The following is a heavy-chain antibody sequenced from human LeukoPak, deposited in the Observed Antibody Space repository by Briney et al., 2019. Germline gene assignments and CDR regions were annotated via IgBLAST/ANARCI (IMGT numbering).Heavy chain of an antibody. V-gene: IGHV3-15*01. CDR3: TTLRSLDY. D-gene: IGHD3-10*01. CDR1: GFGFSYAW. Sequence: GGSLRLSCAASGFGFSYAWMNWVRQAPGTGLEWVGRIISKTDGGITDYAAPVRGRFTISRDDSRNTLYLEMNNLKPEDTAVYYCTTLRSLDYWGQGTLVTVSS. J-gene: IGHJ4*02. CDR2: IISKTDGGIT.